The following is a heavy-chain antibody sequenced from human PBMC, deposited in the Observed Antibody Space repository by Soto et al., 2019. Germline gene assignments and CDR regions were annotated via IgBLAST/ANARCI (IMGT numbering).Heavy chain of an antibody. CDR1: GFTFSDYW. J-gene: IGHJ5*02. Sequence: GGSLRLSCAASGFTFSDYWMNWVRQAPGKGLVWVSRIDSDGSSTSYADSVKGRFTISRDNAKNTLYLQMNSLRAEDTAVYYCAKDLRYCSGGSCHTTNWFDPWGQGTLVTVSS. D-gene: IGHD2-15*01. CDR3: AKDLRYCSGGSCHTTNWFDP. V-gene: IGHV3-74*01. CDR2: IDSDGSST.